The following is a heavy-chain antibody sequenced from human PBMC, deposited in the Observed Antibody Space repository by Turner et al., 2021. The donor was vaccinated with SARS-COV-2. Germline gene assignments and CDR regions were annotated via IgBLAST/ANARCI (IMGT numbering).Heavy chain of an antibody. CDR2: MSYSEMT. CDR1: GCPVTNSFYF. J-gene: IGHJ2*01. D-gene: IGHD2-21*02. V-gene: IGHV4-39*01. CDR3: ATRTHCGSDCYSKYFDL. Sequence: QLQLEESGPGMVKASESMSLTCGVSGCPVTNSFYFWGWVREAPGRGVGWFASMSYSEMTYHNPSRRSRVSISKDTSKNQFSLRLTSLAAADTAIYYCATRTHCGSDCYSKYFDLWGRGTPVTVAS.